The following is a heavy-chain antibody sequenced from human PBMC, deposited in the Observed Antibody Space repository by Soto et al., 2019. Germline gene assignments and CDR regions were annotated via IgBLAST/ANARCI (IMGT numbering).Heavy chain of an antibody. D-gene: IGHD2-15*01. V-gene: IGHV3-66*01. CDR1: GFTVSSKY. Sequence: EVQLVESGGGLVQPGGSLRLSCAASGFTVSSKYMSWVRQAPGKGLEWVSLIQSGGTTYYADSVKGRFTISRDSSKNMLHLQMDSLRAEDTGVYYWAGDDILCCGGRRFGVPMDVWGKGTKVTVSS. CDR3: AGDDILCCGGRRFGVPMDV. CDR2: IQSGGTT. J-gene: IGHJ6*03.